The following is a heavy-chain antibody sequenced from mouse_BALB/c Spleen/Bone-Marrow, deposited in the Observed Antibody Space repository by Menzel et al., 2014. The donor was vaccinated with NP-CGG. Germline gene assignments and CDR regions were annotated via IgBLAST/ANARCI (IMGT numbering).Heavy chain of an antibody. V-gene: IGHV5-17*02. J-gene: IGHJ4*01. CDR2: ISNGSSTI. Sequence: EVHLVESGGGLVQPGGSRKLSCAASGFTFSSFGMHWVRQAPEKGLEWVAYISNGSSTIYYADTVKGRFTISRDNPKNTLFLQMTSLRSEDTAMYYCARKGAMITHYYAMDYWGQGTSVTVS. D-gene: IGHD2-4*01. CDR1: GFTFSSFG. CDR3: ARKGAMITHYYAMDY.